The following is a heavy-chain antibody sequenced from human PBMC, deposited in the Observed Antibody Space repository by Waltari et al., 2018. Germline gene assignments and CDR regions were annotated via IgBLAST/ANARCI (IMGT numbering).Heavy chain of an antibody. J-gene: IGHJ6*02. CDR1: GGSISSYY. V-gene: IGHV4-59*01. CDR2: IYYSGST. Sequence: QVQLQESGPGLVKPSETLSLTCTVSGGSISSYYWRWIRQPPGKGLEWIGYIYYSGSTNYNPSLKSRVTISVDTSKNQFSLKLSSVTAADTAVYYCARGDHQFYYYYYGMDVWGQGTTVTVSS. CDR3: ARGDHQFYYYYYGMDV.